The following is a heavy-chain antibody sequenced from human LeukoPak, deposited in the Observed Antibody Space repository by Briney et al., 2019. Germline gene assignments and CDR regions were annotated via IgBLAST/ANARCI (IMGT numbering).Heavy chain of an antibody. CDR2: ISGSGGST. CDR1: GFALSNYP. V-gene: IGHV3-23*01. D-gene: IGHD3-3*01. Sequence: GGSLRLSCAASGFALSNYPMGWVRQAPGKGLEWVSAISGSGGSTYYADSVKGRFTISRDNSKNTLYLQMNSLRAEDTAVYYCAKAYYDFWSGYYTFADWGQGTLVTVSS. J-gene: IGHJ4*02. CDR3: AKAYYDFWSGYYTFAD.